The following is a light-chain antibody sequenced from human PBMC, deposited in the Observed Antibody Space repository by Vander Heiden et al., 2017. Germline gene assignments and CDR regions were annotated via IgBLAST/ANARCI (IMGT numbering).Light chain of an antibody. Sequence: EIALTQFPGTLYLSAGERATLSCRASQSVRSSYLAWYQQNPGQAPRLLIYGASSRATGIPDRFSGSGSGTDFTLTISILEPEHFAVYYCQQYGSSLGTFGQGTKVEIK. CDR1: QSVRSSY. J-gene: IGKJ1*01. V-gene: IGKV3-20*01. CDR3: QQYGSSLGT. CDR2: GAS.